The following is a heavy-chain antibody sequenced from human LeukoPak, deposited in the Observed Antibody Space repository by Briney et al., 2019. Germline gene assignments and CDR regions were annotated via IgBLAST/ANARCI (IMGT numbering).Heavy chain of an antibody. D-gene: IGHD4-11*01. CDR1: GFTFSSYG. V-gene: IGHV3-30*02. J-gene: IGHJ3*02. Sequence: GGSLRLSCAASGFTFSSYGMHWVRQAPGKGLEWVAFIRYDGSNKYYADSVKGRFTTCRDNSENTLYLQMNSLRAAHTAVYYRAKGGLTTVTTHDAFDIWGQGTMVTVSS. CDR2: IRYDGSNK. CDR3: AKGGLTTVTTHDAFDI.